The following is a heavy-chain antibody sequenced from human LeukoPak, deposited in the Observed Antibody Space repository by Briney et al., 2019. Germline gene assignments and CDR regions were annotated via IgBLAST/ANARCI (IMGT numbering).Heavy chain of an antibody. CDR1: GFTSSSYA. D-gene: IGHD2-21*01. CDR3: AKLRTIHYFDY. V-gene: IGHV3-23*01. Sequence: GGSLRRSCAASGFTSSSYAMSWVRQAPGKGLEWVSTISASGGSTYYADSVKGRFTISRDNSKNTLYLQMNSLRAEDTAVYYCAKLRTIHYFDYWGQGTLVTVSS. J-gene: IGHJ4*02. CDR2: ISASGGST.